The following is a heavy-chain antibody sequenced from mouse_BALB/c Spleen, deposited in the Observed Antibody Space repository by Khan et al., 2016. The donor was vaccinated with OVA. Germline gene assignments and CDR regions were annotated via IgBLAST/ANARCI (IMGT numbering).Heavy chain of an antibody. CDR3: TRGVGGLDY. D-gene: IGHD1-1*02. CDR1: GYTFTSYW. Sequence: QVQLQQPGAELVRPGASVKLSCKASGYTFTSYWINWVKQRPGQGLEWIGNIYPSDSYTNYNQKFKDKATLTVDKSSSTAYMQLSSPTSEDSAVYYCTRGVGGLDYWGQGTTLTVSS. J-gene: IGHJ2*01. V-gene: IGHV1-69*02. CDR2: IYPSDSYT.